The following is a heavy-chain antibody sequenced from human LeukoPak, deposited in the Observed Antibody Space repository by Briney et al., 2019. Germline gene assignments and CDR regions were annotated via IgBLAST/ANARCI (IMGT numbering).Heavy chain of an antibody. Sequence: PGRSLRLSCAASGFTFSSYAMHWVRQAPGKGLEWVALISYDESYRYYVDSVKGRFTISRDNGKNSLYLQMNSLRPEDAALYYXXXXXXXXYYDTTGYYFDNWGQGTLVTVSS. V-gene: IGHV3-30-3*01. J-gene: IGHJ4*02. CDR3: XXXXXXXYYDTTGYYFDN. CDR2: ISYDESYR. D-gene: IGHD3-22*01. CDR1: GFTFSSYA.